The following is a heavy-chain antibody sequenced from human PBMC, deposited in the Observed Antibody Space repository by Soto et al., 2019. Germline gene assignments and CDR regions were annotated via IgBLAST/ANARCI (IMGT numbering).Heavy chain of an antibody. J-gene: IGHJ4*02. CDR3: ARDKITGLFDY. CDR1: GGSISSSDW. D-gene: IGHD2-8*02. V-gene: IGHV4-4*02. Sequence: SETLSLTCAVSGGSISSSDWWSWVRQPPGKGLEWVGEIHHSGSTNYNPSLKSRVTISVDTSKNQFSLKLTSVTAADTAVYYCARDKITGLFDYWGQGTLVTVSS. CDR2: IHHSGST.